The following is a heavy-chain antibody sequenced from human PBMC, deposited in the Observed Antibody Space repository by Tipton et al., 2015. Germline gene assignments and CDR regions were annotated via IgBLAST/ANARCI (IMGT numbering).Heavy chain of an antibody. CDR3: ARGEYDWNYGRGGYLDY. Sequence: TLSLTCSVSGDFISSSGYCWSWVRQHPEMGLEWIGYVHSSGRSYFNPSLQSRVTMSVDTSKNHFSLKLSSVTAADTAVYYCARGEYDWNYGRGGYLDYWGQGTLVSVSS. CDR2: VHSSGRS. V-gene: IGHV4-31*03. CDR1: GDFISSSGYC. D-gene: IGHD1-7*01. J-gene: IGHJ4*02.